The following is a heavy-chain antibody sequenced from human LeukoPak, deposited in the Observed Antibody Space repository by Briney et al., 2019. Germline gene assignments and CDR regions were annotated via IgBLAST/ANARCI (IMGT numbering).Heavy chain of an antibody. CDR2: IYYSGST. CDR3: AATGGDGWGDY. J-gene: IGHJ4*02. D-gene: IGHD2-21*02. CDR1: GGSISSYY. V-gene: IGHV4-59*01. Sequence: NSSETLSLTCTVSGGSISSYYWSWIRQPPGKGLEWIGYIYYSGSTNYNPSLKSRVTISVDTSKNQFSLKLSSVTAADTAVYYCAATGGDGWGDYWGQGTLVTVSS.